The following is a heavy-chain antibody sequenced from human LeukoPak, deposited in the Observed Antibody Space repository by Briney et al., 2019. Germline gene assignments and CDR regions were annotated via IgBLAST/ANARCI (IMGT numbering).Heavy chain of an antibody. Sequence: ASETLSLTCTVSGGSISGYYWSWIRQPPGKGLEWIGYIYTSGSTNHNPSLKSRVTIPVDTSKNQFSLKLSSVTAADTAVYYCARKYCSSTRCNDYFDYWGQGTLVTVSS. CDR1: GGSISGYY. CDR3: ARKYCSSTRCNDYFDY. CDR2: IYTSGST. J-gene: IGHJ4*02. V-gene: IGHV4-4*09. D-gene: IGHD2-2*01.